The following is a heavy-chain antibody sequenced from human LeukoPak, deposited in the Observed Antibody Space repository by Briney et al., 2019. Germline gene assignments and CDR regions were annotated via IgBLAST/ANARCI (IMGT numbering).Heavy chain of an antibody. CDR1: GSTVSSNY. Sequence: GGSLRLSYAASGSTVSSNYMSWVRQAPGKGPEWVSVIYSGGSTYYADSVKGRFTISRDNSKNTLYLQMNSLRAEDTAVYYCARDLVSGARHPYFQHWGQGTLVTVSS. V-gene: IGHV3-53*01. J-gene: IGHJ1*01. CDR3: ARDLVSGARHPYFQH. D-gene: IGHD1-26*01. CDR2: IYSGGST.